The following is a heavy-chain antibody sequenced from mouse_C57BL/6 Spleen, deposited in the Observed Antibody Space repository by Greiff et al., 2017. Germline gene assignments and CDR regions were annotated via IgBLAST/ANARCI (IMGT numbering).Heavy chain of an antibody. V-gene: IGHV2-6*01. D-gene: IGHD1-1*01. J-gene: IGHJ3*01. Sequence: VQVVESGPGLVAPSQTLSITCTVSGFSLTSYGVDWVRQSPGKGLEWLGVIWGVGSTNYNSALKSRLSISKANSKSQVFLKMNSLQTDDTAMYCCASSGDGHAFAYWGQGTLVTVSA. CDR1: GFSLTSYG. CDR2: IWGVGST. CDR3: ASSGDGHAFAY.